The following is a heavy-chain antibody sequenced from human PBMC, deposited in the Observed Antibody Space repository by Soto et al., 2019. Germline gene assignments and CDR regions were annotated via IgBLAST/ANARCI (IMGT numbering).Heavy chain of an antibody. D-gene: IGHD6-6*01. CDR2: ISYDGSNK. V-gene: IGHV3-30*18. CDR1: GFTFSSYG. Sequence: QVQLVESGGGVVQPGRSLRLSCAASGFTFSSYGMHWVRQAPGKGLEWVAVISYDGSNKYYADSVKGRFTISRDNSKNTLYLQMNSLRAEDTAVYYCAKDLPRWLSSIAARPGGDGYYYGMDVWGQGTTVTVSS. CDR3: AKDLPRWLSSIAARPGGDGYYYGMDV. J-gene: IGHJ6*02.